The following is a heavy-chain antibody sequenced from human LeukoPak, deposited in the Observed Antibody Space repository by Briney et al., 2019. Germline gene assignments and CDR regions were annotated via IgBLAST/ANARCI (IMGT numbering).Heavy chain of an antibody. Sequence: PGGSLRLSCAASGFTFSSYAMSWVRQAPGKGLEWVSAISGSGGSTYYADSVKGRFTISRDNSKNTLYLQMNSLRAEDTAVYYCARSLRHCTSTSCSLYYYMDVWGKGTTVTVSS. V-gene: IGHV3-23*01. J-gene: IGHJ6*03. CDR3: ARSLRHCTSTSCSLYYYMDV. CDR1: GFTFSSYA. CDR2: ISGSGGST. D-gene: IGHD2-2*01.